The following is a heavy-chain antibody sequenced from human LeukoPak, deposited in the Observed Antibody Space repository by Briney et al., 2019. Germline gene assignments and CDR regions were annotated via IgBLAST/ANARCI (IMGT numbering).Heavy chain of an antibody. V-gene: IGHV1-46*01. CDR3: ARDADTRGYCSSTSCYAGYYYYMDV. D-gene: IGHD2-2*01. CDR2: INPSGGST. J-gene: IGHJ6*03. Sequence: ASVKVSCKASGYTFTSYDINWVRQAPGQGLEWMGIINPSGGSTSYAQKFQGRVTMTRDTSTSTVYMELSSLRSEDTAVYYCARDADTRGYCSSTSCYAGYYYYMDVWGKGTTVTVSS. CDR1: GYTFTSYD.